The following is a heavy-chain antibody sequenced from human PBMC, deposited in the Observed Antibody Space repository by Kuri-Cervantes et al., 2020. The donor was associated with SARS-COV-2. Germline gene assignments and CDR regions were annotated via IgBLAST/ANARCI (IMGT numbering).Heavy chain of an antibody. V-gene: IGHV4-39*07. Sequence: GSLRLSCTVSGGSISSSSYYWGWIRQPPGKGLEWIGSIYYSGSTNYNPSLKSRVTISVDTSKNQFSLKLSSVTAADTAVYYCARKRTTVTTFWFDPWGQGTLVTVSS. J-gene: IGHJ5*02. CDR3: ARKRTTVTTFWFDP. CDR1: GGSISSSSYY. D-gene: IGHD4-17*01. CDR2: IYYSGST.